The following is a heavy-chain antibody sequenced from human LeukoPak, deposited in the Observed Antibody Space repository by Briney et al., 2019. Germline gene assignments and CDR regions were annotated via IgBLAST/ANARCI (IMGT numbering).Heavy chain of an antibody. D-gene: IGHD2-2*01. V-gene: IGHV4-39*01. Sequence: SETLSLTCTVSGGSISSSNYWDWIRQPPGKGLEWIGNIYYSGTIYYNPSLKSRVSISVDTSKNQFSLKLNSVTAADTAVYYCATLGGSTDYWGQGTLVTVSS. CDR1: GGSISSSNY. CDR3: ATLGGSTDY. J-gene: IGHJ4*02. CDR2: IYYSGTI.